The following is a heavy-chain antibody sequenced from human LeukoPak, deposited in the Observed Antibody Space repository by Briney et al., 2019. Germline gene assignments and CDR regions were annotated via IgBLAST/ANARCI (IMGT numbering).Heavy chain of an antibody. CDR1: GYSFTSYW. J-gene: IGHJ4*02. Sequence: GESLKISSKGSGYSFTSYWIGWVRQMPGKGREWMGIIYPGDSDTTYSPSFQGQVTISADKSISTAYLQWSSLKASDTAMYYCARLTDDYLDYWGQGTLVTVSS. V-gene: IGHV5-51*01. CDR3: ARLTDDYLDY. CDR2: IYPGDSDT.